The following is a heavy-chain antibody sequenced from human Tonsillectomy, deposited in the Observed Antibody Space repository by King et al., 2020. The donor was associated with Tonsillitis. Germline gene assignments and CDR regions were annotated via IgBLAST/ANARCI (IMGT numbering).Heavy chain of an antibody. CDR2: ISGSGGST. J-gene: IGHJ3*01. D-gene: IGHD5-12*01. Sequence: EVQLVESGGGWVQPGGSLRLSCAASGFTFSSYAMSWVRQAPGKGLEWVSAISGSGGSTYSADSEKGGFTIYRDNSKNTLYLQMNSLRAEDTAVYYCAKDKVATMPRDAFDFWGQGTMVTVSS. V-gene: IGHV3-23*04. CDR3: AKDKVATMPRDAFDF. CDR1: GFTFSSYA.